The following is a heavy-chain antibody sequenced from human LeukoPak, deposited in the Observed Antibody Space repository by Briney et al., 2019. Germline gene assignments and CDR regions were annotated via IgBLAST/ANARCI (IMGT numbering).Heavy chain of an antibody. Sequence: PGGSLRLSCAASGFTFSNAWMSWVRQAPGKGLEWVGRIKSKTDGRTTNYAAPVKGKFTISRDDSKNTLYLQMNSLKTEDTAVYYCTTDPTPSIVVPADFDYWGQGTLVTVSS. J-gene: IGHJ4*02. D-gene: IGHD2-2*01. CDR2: IKSKTDGRTT. CDR1: GFTFSNAW. V-gene: IGHV3-15*01. CDR3: TTDPTPSIVVPADFDY.